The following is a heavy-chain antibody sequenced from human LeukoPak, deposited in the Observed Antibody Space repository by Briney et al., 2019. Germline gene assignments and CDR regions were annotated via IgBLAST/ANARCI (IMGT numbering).Heavy chain of an antibody. V-gene: IGHV3-30*03. J-gene: IGHJ5*02. CDR3: ACGDYPSWFDP. Sequence: GRSLRLSCAASGFTFSSYGMHWVRQAPGKGLEWVAVISYDGSNKYYADSVKGRFTISRDNSKNTLYLQMNSLRAEDTAVYYCACGDYPSWFDPWGQGTLVTVSP. CDR1: GFTFSSYG. CDR2: ISYDGSNK. D-gene: IGHD4-17*01.